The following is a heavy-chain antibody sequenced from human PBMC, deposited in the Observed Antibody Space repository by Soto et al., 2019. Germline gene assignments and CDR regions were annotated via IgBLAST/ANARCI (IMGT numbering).Heavy chain of an antibody. D-gene: IGHD3-3*01. J-gene: IGHJ6*02. CDR3: ARDRRISWSGYLYYYGMDV. V-gene: IGHV1-18*01. Sequence: XSVKVACKASGYSFSSYGVVWVRRAPGQGLEWMGWISAYNGNTNYAQKLQCRVTMTTDTSTSTAYMELRSLRSDDTAVYYCARDRRISWSGYLYYYGMDVCGQGTTVTVSS. CDR1: GYSFSSYG. CDR2: ISAYNGNT.